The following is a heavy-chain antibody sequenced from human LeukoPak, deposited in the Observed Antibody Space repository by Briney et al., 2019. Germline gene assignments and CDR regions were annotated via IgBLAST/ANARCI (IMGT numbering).Heavy chain of an antibody. CDR3: ARDLPRSWAYDQ. CDR1: GFTFSRYG. D-gene: IGHD3-16*01. Sequence: PGGSLRLSCVASGFTFSRYGMNWVRPAPGKGLEWVSSIIDRTGYTYYADSVKGRFTISRDNAKNSLYLQMNSLRAEDTAVYYSARDLPRSWAYDQWGQGTLVTVSS. J-gene: IGHJ4*02. V-gene: IGHV3-21*01. CDR2: IIDRTGYT.